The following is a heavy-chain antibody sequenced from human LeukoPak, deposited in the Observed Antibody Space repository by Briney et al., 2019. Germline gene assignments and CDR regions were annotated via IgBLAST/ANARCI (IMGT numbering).Heavy chain of an antibody. Sequence: GGSLRLSCAASGFTFSSYSMIWVRQAPGKGLEWVSSISSSSSYIYYADSVKGRFTISRDNAKNSLYLQMSSLRAEDTAVYYCARDEYSSSFNWLDPWGQGTLVTVSS. CDR3: ARDEYSSSFNWLDP. CDR1: GFTFSSYS. V-gene: IGHV3-21*01. D-gene: IGHD6-6*01. CDR2: ISSSSSYI. J-gene: IGHJ5*02.